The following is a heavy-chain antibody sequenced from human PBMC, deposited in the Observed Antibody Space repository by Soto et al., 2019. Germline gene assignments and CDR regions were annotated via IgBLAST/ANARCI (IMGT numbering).Heavy chain of an antibody. CDR2: TYYSGST. D-gene: IGHD4-4*01. V-gene: IGHV4-39*07. J-gene: IGHJ4*02. CDR1: DGSISSSNYY. Sequence: SETLSLTCTVSDGSISSSNYYWGWIRQPPGKGLEWIGETYYSGSTNYNPSLKGRVTISLDMSKNQFSLKLSSVTAADTAIYYCARGEAYSNYPARWGQGSLVTVSS. CDR3: ARGEAYSNYPAR.